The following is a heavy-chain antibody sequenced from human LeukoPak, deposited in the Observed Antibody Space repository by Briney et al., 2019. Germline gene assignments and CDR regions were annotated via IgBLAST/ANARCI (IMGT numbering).Heavy chain of an antibody. J-gene: IGHJ4*02. CDR3: VTSSAYY. Sequence: SLRLSCAASGFTFDDYAMPWVRQAPGKGLEWVSAISGSGAGTHYADSVKGRFTISRDTSKNTLYLQMNSLRAEDTAVYYCVTSSAYYWGQGTLVTVSS. V-gene: IGHV3-23*01. CDR1: GFTFDDYA. CDR2: ISGSGAGT. D-gene: IGHD2-2*01.